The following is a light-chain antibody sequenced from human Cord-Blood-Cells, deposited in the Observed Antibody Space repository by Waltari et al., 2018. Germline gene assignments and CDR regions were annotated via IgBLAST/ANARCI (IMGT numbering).Light chain of an antibody. CDR3: SSYAGSNNLV. CDR1: SSDVGGYNY. Sequence: QSALTQPPSASGSPGQSVTISCTGTSSDVGGYNYVSWYQPHPGKAPKLMVYEVSTRPSWVPDRFSGSKSCNTASRTVSGLQAEDEADYYCSSYAGSNNLVFGGGTKLTVL. J-gene: IGLJ2*01. CDR2: EVS. V-gene: IGLV2-8*01.